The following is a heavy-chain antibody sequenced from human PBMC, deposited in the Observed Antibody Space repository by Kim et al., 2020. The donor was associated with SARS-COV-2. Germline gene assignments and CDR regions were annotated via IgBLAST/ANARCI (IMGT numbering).Heavy chain of an antibody. Sequence: TLSSYDINWVRQATGQGPEWMGWMNPNSGRTGYSQKFQGRVTMTSNTSINTAYMELSSLRSEDTAVYYCARGRSRLRRISWVDPWGQGTLAT. CDR3: ARGRSRLRRISWVDP. CDR1: TLSSYD. J-gene: IGHJ5*02. D-gene: IGHD4-17*01. CDR2: MNPNSGRT. V-gene: IGHV1-8*01.